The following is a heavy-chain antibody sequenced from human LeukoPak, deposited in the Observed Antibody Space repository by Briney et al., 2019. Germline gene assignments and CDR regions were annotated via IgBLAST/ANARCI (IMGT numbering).Heavy chain of an antibody. CDR3: ARDYDILTGYYQLVG. V-gene: IGHV1-46*01. D-gene: IGHD3-9*01. Sequence: GASVKVSCKASGYSFTSHYMHWVRQAPGQGLEWLGLINPSGSGTLYAQKLQGRVTMTTDTSTSTAYMELRSLRSDDTAVYYCARDYDILTGYYQLVGWGQGTLVTVSS. CDR1: GYSFTSHY. J-gene: IGHJ4*02. CDR2: INPSGSGT.